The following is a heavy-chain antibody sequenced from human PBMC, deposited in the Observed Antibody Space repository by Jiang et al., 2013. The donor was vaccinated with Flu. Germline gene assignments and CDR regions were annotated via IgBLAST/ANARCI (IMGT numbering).Heavy chain of an antibody. V-gene: IGHV4-59*01. CDR1: GGSISSYY. J-gene: IGHJ4*02. Sequence: LLKPSETLSLTCTVSGGSISSYYWSWIRQPPGKGLEWIGYIYYSGSTNYNPSLKSRVTISVDTSKNQFSLKLSSVTAADTAVYYCARETYDFWSGYRPRYFDYWGQGTLVTVSS. CDR3: ARETYDFWSGYRPRYFDY. D-gene: IGHD3-3*01. CDR2: IYYSGST.